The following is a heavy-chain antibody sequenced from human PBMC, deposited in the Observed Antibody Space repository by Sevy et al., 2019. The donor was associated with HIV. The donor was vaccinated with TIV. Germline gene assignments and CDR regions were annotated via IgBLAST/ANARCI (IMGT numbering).Heavy chain of an antibody. CDR2: INQDGGQK. V-gene: IGHV3-7*01. Sequence: GGSLRLSCAASGFAFSTHAMHWVRQAPGKGLEWVAKINQDGGQKYYVDSVKGRFTISRDNAKSSLYLQMNSLRVEDTALYYCARDPDPVPGVAFDVWGQGTMVTVSS. CDR1: GFAFSTHA. CDR3: ARDPDPVPGVAFDV. J-gene: IGHJ3*01.